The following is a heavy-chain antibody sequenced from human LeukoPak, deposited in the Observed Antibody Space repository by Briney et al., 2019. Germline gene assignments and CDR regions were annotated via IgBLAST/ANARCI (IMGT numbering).Heavy chain of an antibody. V-gene: IGHV3-21*01. J-gene: IGHJ6*03. Sequence: GGSLRLSCAASGFTFSTYSMNWVRQAPGKGLEWVSSITSSSSYIYYADSVKGRFTISRDNSQNTLYLQMNSLRSEDTAVYYCAKADEYYYYYYYMDVWGKGTTVTVSS. CDR2: ITSSSSYI. D-gene: IGHD5-24*01. CDR3: AKADEYYYYYYYMDV. CDR1: GFTFSTYS.